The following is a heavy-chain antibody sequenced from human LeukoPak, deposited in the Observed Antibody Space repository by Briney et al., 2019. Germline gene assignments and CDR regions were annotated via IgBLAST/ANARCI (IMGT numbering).Heavy chain of an antibody. CDR2: IRYDGSNK. CDR3: AKGSKAVLFTRDHYMHV. CDR1: GFTISSYD. J-gene: IGHJ6*03. Sequence: GGSLRLSCAASGFTISSYDIHWVRQAPGKGLEWVAFIRYDGSNKYYADSVRGRFTISRDNSKNTLYLQMNSLRAEDTAVYFCAKGSKAVLFTRDHYMHVWGKGTTVTISS. V-gene: IGHV3-30*02. D-gene: IGHD6-19*01.